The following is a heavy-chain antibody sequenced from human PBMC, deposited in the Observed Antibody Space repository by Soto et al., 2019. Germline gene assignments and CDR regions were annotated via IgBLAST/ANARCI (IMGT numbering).Heavy chain of an antibody. CDR2: INAGNGNT. Sequence: ASVKVSCKASGYTFTSYAMHWVRQAPGQRLEWMGWINAGNGNTKYSQKFQGRVTITRDTSASTAYMELSSLRSEDTAVYYCARGAGRFLEWLLTDHFDYCGQGTMVTV. CDR1: GYTFTSYA. D-gene: IGHD3-3*01. V-gene: IGHV1-3*01. CDR3: ARGAGRFLEWLLTDHFDY. J-gene: IGHJ4*02.